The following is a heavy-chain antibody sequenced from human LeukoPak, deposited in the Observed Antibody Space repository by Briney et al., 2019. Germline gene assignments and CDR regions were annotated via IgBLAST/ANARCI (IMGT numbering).Heavy chain of an antibody. J-gene: IGHJ2*01. Sequence: GGSLRLSCAASGFTISTYAMHWVRQAPGKGLEWVSGITTGVGSTHYADSVKGRFTISRDNSKNTLYLQMNSLRADDTAVYYCAGGPSSSNWFFDLWGRGTLVTVSP. D-gene: IGHD6-6*01. V-gene: IGHV3-23*01. CDR3: AGGPSSSNWFFDL. CDR1: GFTISTYA. CDR2: ITTGVGST.